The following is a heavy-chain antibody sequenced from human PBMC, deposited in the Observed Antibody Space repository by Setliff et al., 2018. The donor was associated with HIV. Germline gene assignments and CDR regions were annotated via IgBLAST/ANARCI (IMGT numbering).Heavy chain of an antibody. CDR2: IIPVFGTT. CDR3: ARGGVYYYDSSGWSMDH. D-gene: IGHD3-22*01. J-gene: IGHJ4*02. Sequence: RASVKVSCKASGGTFSSYAISWVRQAPGQGPDWMGGIIPVFGTTNYAQKFQGRVTITADESTSTAYMELSSLRSEDTAVYYCARGGVYYYDSSGWSMDHWGQGTLVTV. CDR1: GGTFSSYA. V-gene: IGHV1-69*13.